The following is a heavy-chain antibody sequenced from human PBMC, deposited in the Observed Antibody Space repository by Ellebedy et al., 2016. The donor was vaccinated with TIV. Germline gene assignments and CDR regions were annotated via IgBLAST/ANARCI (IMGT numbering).Heavy chain of an antibody. CDR1: GFTFSDYC. J-gene: IGHJ4*02. V-gene: IGHV3-7*01. Sequence: GESLKISCAASGFTFSDYCISWVRQAPGKGLQWVANIKQGGSEKHYVDSVKGRFTISRDNPTNSLYLQMHSLSAEDTAVYYCARVLRAGQELDYWGQGTLVTVSS. D-gene: IGHD6-13*01. CDR2: IKQGGSEK. CDR3: ARVLRAGQELDY.